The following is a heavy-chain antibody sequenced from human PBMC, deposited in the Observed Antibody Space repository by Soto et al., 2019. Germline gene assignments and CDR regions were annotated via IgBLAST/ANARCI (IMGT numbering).Heavy chain of an antibody. V-gene: IGHV4-31*03. CDR2: IYYSGST. D-gene: IGHD3-3*01. J-gene: IGHJ5*02. CDR1: GGSISSGGYY. CDR3: ARVPCDFWRGYYSWFVP. Sequence: SETLSLTCTVSGGSISSGGYYWSWIRQHPGKGLEWIGYIYYSGSTYYNPSLKSRVTISVDTSKNQFSLKLTSVTAADTAVYYCARVPCDFWRGYYSWFVPWGQGTLVTVSS.